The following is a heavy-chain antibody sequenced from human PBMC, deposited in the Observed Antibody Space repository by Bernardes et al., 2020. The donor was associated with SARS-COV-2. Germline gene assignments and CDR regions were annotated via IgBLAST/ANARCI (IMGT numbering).Heavy chain of an antibody. Sequence: TLLLTCTVSGGPVNNGTFYWSWVRQPAGKGLEWIGRIYTTGSAYYSPSLKSRVTISMDTSRNHFSLKMASVTAADSAVYFCARDRGNWYNDLSYWGQGALVTVSA. D-gene: IGHD6-13*01. V-gene: IGHV4-61*02. CDR3: ARDRGNWYNDLSY. CDR1: GGPVNNGTFY. CDR2: IYTTGSA. J-gene: IGHJ4*02.